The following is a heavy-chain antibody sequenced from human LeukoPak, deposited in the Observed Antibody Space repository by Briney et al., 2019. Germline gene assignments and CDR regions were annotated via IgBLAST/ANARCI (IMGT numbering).Heavy chain of an antibody. CDR2: INHSGST. Sequence: SETLSLTCAVYGGSFSGYYWSWIRQPPGKGLEWIGEINHSGSTNYNPSLKSRVTISVDTSKNQFSLKLSSVTAADTAVYYCARSSRRPSSGYYLASPKPGGMDVWSQGTTVTVSS. D-gene: IGHD3-22*01. CDR1: GGSFSGYY. J-gene: IGHJ6*02. V-gene: IGHV4-34*01. CDR3: ARSSRRPSSGYYLASPKPGGMDV.